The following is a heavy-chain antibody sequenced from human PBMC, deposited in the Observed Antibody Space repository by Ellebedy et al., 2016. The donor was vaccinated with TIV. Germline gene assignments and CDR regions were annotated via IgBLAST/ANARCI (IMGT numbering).Heavy chain of an antibody. V-gene: IGHV4-38-2*02. Sequence: GSLRLSCTVSGYFISDGYYWGWIRQPPGKGLEWIGSGYHSRSTFYNPSLKSRVSISVDTTKNQFSLRLASVTAADTAVYYCARDGTVLVPGADMDVWGKGTTVTVSS. CDR3: ARDGTVLVPGADMDV. J-gene: IGHJ6*03. CDR1: GYFISDGYY. D-gene: IGHD2-8*01. CDR2: GYHSRST.